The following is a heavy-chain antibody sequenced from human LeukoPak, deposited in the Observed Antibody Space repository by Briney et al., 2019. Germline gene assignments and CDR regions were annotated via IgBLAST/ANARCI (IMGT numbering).Heavy chain of an antibody. V-gene: IGHV4-59*08. CDR1: GGSISSYY. CDR2: IYYSGST. Sequence: SETLSLTCTVSGGSISSYYWSWIRQPPGKGLEWIGYIYYSGSTNYNPSHKSRVTISVDTSKNQFSLKLRSVTAADTAVYYRSRLQDYWGQGTLVTVSS. J-gene: IGHJ4*02. CDR3: SRLQDY.